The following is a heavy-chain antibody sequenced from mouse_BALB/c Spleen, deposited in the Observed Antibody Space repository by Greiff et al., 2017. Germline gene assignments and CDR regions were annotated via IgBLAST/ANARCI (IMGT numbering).Heavy chain of an antibody. D-gene: IGHD2-3*01. V-gene: IGHV1-5*01. CDR3: TRGGGYDGYYWYFDV. J-gene: IGHJ1*01. Sequence: VQLKQSGTVLARPGASVKMSCKASGYSFTSYWMHWVKQRPGQGLEWIGAIYPGNSDTSYNQKFKGKAKLTAVTSASTAYMELSSLTNEDSAVYYCTRGGGYDGYYWYFDVWGAGTTVTVSS. CDR1: GYSFTSYW. CDR2: IYPGNSDT.